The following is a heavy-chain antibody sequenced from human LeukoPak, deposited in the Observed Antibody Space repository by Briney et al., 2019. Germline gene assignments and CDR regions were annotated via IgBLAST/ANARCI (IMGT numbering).Heavy chain of an antibody. J-gene: IGHJ3*02. CDR1: GGSISSGGYY. Sequence: PSQTLSLTCTVSGGSISSGGYYWSWIRQHPGKGLEWIGYIYYSGSTYYNPSLRSRVTISVDTSKKQFSLKLGSVTAADTAVYFCARNDPYAFDIWGQGTVVTVSS. D-gene: IGHD1-1*01. CDR2: IYYSGST. CDR3: ARNDPYAFDI. V-gene: IGHV4-31*03.